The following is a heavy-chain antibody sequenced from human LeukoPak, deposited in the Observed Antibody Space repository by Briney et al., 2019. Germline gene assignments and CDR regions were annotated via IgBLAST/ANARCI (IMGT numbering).Heavy chain of an antibody. D-gene: IGHD6-13*01. J-gene: IGHJ5*02. V-gene: IGHV4-38-2*02. CDR2: IYQSGST. CDR1: GYSISSGYY. CDR3: AREGVSSSWYQNWFDP. Sequence: SETLSLTCTVSGYSISSGYYWGWIRQPPGKGLEWVGSIYQSGSTYYNPSLKSRVTISVDTSKNQFSLKLSSVTAADTAVYYCAREGVSSSWYQNWFDPWGQGTLVTVSS.